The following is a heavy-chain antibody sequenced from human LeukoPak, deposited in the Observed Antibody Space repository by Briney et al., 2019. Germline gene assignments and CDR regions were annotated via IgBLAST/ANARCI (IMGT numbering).Heavy chain of an antibody. CDR1: GFTFSSYA. V-gene: IGHV3-30-3*01. J-gene: IGHJ5*02. Sequence: GGSLRLSCAASGFTFSSYAMHWVRQAPGKGLEWVAVISYDGSNKYYADSVKGRFTISRDNSKNTLYLQMNSLRAEDTAVYYCASQLPTNWFDPWGQGALVTVSS. CDR3: ASQLPTNWFDP. D-gene: IGHD2-2*01. CDR2: ISYDGSNK.